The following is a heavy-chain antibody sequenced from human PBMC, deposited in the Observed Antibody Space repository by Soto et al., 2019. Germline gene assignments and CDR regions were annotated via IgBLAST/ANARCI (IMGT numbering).Heavy chain of an antibody. Sequence: VQLVESGGGLVKPGGSLRLSCAASGFTSSVFSMNWVRQAPGKGLEWVSAISSSSGSIYYADSLKGRFTVSRDNARNSLYLQINSLRAEDTAVYYCARAGGSLLKYYFDSWGQGTLVTVSS. V-gene: IGHV3-21*01. CDR2: ISSSSGSI. CDR3: ARAGGSLLKYYFDS. CDR1: GFTSSVFS. D-gene: IGHD3-22*01. J-gene: IGHJ4*02.